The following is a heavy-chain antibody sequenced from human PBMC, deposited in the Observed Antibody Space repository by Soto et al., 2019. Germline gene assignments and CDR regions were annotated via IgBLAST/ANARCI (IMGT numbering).Heavy chain of an antibody. CDR3: ATGDQLSAEVTGISFSF. D-gene: IGHD2-21*02. V-gene: IGHV4-59*01. J-gene: IGHJ4*02. CDR1: GGSISSYY. CDR2: IYYSGST. Sequence: SETLSLTCTVSGGSISSYYWSWIRQPPGKGLEWIGYIYYSGSTNYNPSLKSRVTISVDTSKNQFSLKLSSVTAADSAVYYCATGDQLSAEVTGISFSFWGQGTRVTVSS.